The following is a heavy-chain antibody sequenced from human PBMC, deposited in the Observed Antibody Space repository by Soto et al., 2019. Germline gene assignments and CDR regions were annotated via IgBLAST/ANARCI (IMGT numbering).Heavy chain of an antibody. Sequence: ASVKVSCKASGYTFTNYGVNWVRQAPGQGLEWMGWISAYNGNTNNAQKLQGRVTMTTDTARFDDTAVYYCARLSSGWYHRAFDIWGQGTMVTVSS. V-gene: IGHV1-18*01. CDR1: GYTFTNYG. CDR3: FDI. J-gene: IGHJ3*02. CDR2: ISAYNGNT. D-gene: IGHD6-19*01.